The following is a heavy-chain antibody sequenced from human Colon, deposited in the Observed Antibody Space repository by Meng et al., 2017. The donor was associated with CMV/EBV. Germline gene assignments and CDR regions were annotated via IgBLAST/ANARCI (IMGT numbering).Heavy chain of an antibody. CDR3: AKDTRLCTGGTCYSILDH. Sequence: GESLKISCAASGFSITNNYMSWVRQAPGKGLEWVSVISPGGTAYYADSVKGRFTVSRDNANKFLYLHMSSLRPEDTALYYCAKDTRLCTGGTCYSILDHWGQGTQVTVSS. CDR2: ISPGGTA. V-gene: IGHV3-53*05. D-gene: IGHD2-15*01. J-gene: IGHJ1*01. CDR1: GFSITNNY.